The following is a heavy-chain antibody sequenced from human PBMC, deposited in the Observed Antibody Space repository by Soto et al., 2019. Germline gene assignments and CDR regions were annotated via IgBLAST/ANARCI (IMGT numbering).Heavy chain of an antibody. CDR3: VRQGYTNYEGYWFDS. CDR1: GFPFSSFS. J-gene: IGHJ5*01. V-gene: IGHV3-48*02. Sequence: GGSLRLSCEASGFPFSSFSMNWVRQAPGKGLEWVSFISLITTTISYADSVKGRFTISRDNVKNSLYLQMNSLRDEDTAVYYCVRQGYTNYEGYWFDSWGQGTLVTVSS. D-gene: IGHD4-4*01. CDR2: ISLITTTI.